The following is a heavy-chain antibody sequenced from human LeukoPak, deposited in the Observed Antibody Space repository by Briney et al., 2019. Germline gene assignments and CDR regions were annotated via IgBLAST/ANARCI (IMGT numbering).Heavy chain of an antibody. CDR1: GFTFSSYG. CDR3: AKGSWFGEL. V-gene: IGHV3-30*18. CDR2: ISYDGSNK. J-gene: IGHJ4*02. Sequence: GGSLRLSCAASGFTFSSYGMHWVRQAPGKGLEWVAVISYDGSNKYYADSVKGRFTISRDSSKNTLYLQMNSLRAEDTAVYYCAKGSWFGELWGQGTLVTVSP. D-gene: IGHD3-10*01.